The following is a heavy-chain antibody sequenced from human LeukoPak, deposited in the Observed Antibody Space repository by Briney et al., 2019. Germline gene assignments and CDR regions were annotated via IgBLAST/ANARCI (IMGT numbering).Heavy chain of an antibody. V-gene: IGHV3-9*01. D-gene: IGHD5-12*01. CDR1: GFTFDDYA. Sequence: GGSLRLSCAASGFTFDDYAMHWVREAPGKGLGWVSGISWNSGSIGYADSVKGRFTIPRDNAKNSLYLQMNSLRAEDTAVYYCARDPSNDSGYDPRHYWGQGTLVTVSS. J-gene: IGHJ4*02. CDR2: ISWNSGSI. CDR3: ARDPSNDSGYDPRHY.